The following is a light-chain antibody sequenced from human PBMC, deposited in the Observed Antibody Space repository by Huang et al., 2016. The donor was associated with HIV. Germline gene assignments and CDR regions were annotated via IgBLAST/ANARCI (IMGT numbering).Light chain of an antibody. V-gene: IGKV1-5*03. CDR3: QQYNTYST. Sequence: DIQMSQSPSTLSASVGDRVTITCRASQSVSSWLAWYQQKPGKAPKLLIYKASTVESGVPSRFSGSGSGTEFTLTISSLEPDDFASYYCQQYNTYSTFGQGTKVEIK. CDR2: KAS. J-gene: IGKJ1*01. CDR1: QSVSSW.